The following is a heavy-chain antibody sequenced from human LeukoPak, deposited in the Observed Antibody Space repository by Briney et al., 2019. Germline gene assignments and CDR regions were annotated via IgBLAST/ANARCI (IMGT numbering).Heavy chain of an antibody. CDR2: ISYDGSNK. CDR1: GFTFSSYA. D-gene: IGHD3-3*01. J-gene: IGHJ3*02. Sequence: PGGSLRLSCAASGFTFSSYAMSWVRQAPGKGLEWVAVISYDGSNKYYADSVKGRFTISRDNSKNTLYLQMNSLRVEDTAVYYCAKDLSIFGVVMGSAFDIWGQGTMVTVSS. CDR3: AKDLSIFGVVMGSAFDI. V-gene: IGHV3-30*18.